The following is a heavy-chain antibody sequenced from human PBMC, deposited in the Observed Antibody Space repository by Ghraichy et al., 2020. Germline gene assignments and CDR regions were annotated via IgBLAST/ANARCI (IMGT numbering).Heavy chain of an antibody. CDR3: AKDRQLGDGRWCFDL. Sequence: GGSLRLSCTASGFISRSYAMTWVRQTPGKGLECVSGMDGTAENIFYADSVRGRFTISRDNSKDTLFLQMDSLRAEDTAVYYCAKDRQLGDGRWCFDLWGPGTLVTVSS. CDR2: MDGTAENI. J-gene: IGHJ2*01. V-gene: IGHV3-23*01. D-gene: IGHD2-8*01. CDR1: GFISRSYA.